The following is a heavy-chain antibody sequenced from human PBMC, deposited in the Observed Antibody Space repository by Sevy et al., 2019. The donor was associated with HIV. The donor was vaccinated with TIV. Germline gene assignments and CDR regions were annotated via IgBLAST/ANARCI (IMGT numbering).Heavy chain of an antibody. CDR1: GFTFSGYW. CDR2: INEDGKTK. V-gene: IGHV3-7*03. Sequence: GGSLRLSCAASGFTFSGYWMHWVRQAPGKGLEWVANINEDGKTKYYVHSVKGRFSISRDNARNSLFLQMNNLRVDDTARYFCARAIGAGAAYWGQGTLVTVSS. J-gene: IGHJ4*02. CDR3: ARAIGAGAAY. D-gene: IGHD3-3*01.